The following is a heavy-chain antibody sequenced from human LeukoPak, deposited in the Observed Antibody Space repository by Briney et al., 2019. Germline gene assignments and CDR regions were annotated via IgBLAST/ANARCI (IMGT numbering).Heavy chain of an antibody. CDR3: ARARRFLRNGFDY. CDR2: INHSVST. Sequence: ASETLSLTCAVYGGSFRGYYWSWIRQPPGKGLEWIGEINHSVSTNYNPSLKSRVTISVDTSKNQFSLKLSSVTAADTAVYYCARARRFLRNGFDYWGQGTLVTVSS. D-gene: IGHD2/OR15-2a*01. J-gene: IGHJ4*02. V-gene: IGHV4-34*01. CDR1: GGSFRGYY.